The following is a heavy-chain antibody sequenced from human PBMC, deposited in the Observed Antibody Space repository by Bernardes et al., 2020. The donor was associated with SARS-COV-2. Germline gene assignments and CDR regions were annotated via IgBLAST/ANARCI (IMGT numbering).Heavy chain of an antibody. D-gene: IGHD1-26*01. CDR3: ARDLLFSPGGSSPYYYYGMDV. CDR2: IYYSGST. CDR1: GGSISSGGYY. J-gene: IGHJ6*02. V-gene: IGHV4-31*03. Sequence: SETLSLTCTVSGGSISSGGYYWSWIRQHPGKGLEWIGYIYYSGSTYYNPSLKSRVTISVDTSKNQFSLKLSSVTAADTAVYYCARDLLFSPGGSSPYYYYGMDVWGQGTTVTVSS.